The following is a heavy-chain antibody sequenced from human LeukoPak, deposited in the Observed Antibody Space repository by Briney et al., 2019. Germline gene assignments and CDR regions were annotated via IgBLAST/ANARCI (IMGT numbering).Heavy chain of an antibody. Sequence: SETLSLTCSVSGGSISSYYWSWIRQPPGKGLEWIGYIYHSGSTYYNPSLKSRVTISVDRSKNQFSLKLSSVTAADTAVYYCARGTIAAPRAIDYWGQGTLVTVSS. J-gene: IGHJ4*02. CDR1: GGSISSYY. CDR3: ARGTIAAPRAIDY. V-gene: IGHV4-59*12. D-gene: IGHD6-6*01. CDR2: IYHSGST.